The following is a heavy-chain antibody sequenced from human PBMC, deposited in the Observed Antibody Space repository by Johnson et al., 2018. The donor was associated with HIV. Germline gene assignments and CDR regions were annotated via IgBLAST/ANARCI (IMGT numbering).Heavy chain of an antibody. CDR1: GFTFSSYW. J-gene: IGHJ3*02. CDR2: IKQDGSEK. V-gene: IGHV3-7*01. D-gene: IGHD6-19*01. Sequence: VHLVESGGGLVQPGGSLRLSCAASGFTFSSYWMSWVRQAPGKGLEWVANIKQDGSEKYYVDSVKGRFTISRDNAKNTLYLQMNSLRVEDTAVYYCARAIDQGYSSGWSSDVYDIWGQGTMVTVSA. CDR3: ARAIDQGYSSGWSSDVYDI.